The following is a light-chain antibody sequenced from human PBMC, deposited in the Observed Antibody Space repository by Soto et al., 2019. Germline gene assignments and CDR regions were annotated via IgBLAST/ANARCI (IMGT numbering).Light chain of an antibody. Sequence: QSVLTQPASVSGSPGQSITIPCTGTSSGVGGYNYVSWYQQHPGRAPKLVIYKVSDRPSGVSSRFSASKSGNTASLTISGLQAEDEADYYCSSYSTATSPQWVFGGGTKVTVL. J-gene: IGLJ3*02. CDR3: SSYSTATSPQWV. V-gene: IGLV2-14*01. CDR2: KVS. CDR1: SSGVGGYNY.